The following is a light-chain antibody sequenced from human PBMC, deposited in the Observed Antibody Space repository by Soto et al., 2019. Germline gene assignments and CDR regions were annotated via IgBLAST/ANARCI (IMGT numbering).Light chain of an antibody. Sequence: QSALTQPPSMSGAPGQRVTISCTGSSSNIGAGYDVHWYQLLPGTAPKLLIYGNTNRPSGVPDRFSGSKSGTSASLAITGLRAGDEADYYCQSHDSSLNSWVFGGGTKVTVL. V-gene: IGLV1-40*01. CDR1: SSNIGAGYD. CDR3: QSHDSSLNSWV. J-gene: IGLJ3*02. CDR2: GNT.